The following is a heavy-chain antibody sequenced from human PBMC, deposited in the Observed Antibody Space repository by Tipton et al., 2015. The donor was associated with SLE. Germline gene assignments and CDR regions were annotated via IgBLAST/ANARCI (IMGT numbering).Heavy chain of an antibody. J-gene: IGHJ1*01. D-gene: IGHD3-9*01. V-gene: IGHV4-4*09. Sequence: TLSLTCAVYGGSFSGYYWSWIRQPPGKGLEWIGYIYTSGSTNYNPSLKSRVTISVDTSKNQFSLKLSSVTAADTAVYYCARAAGYYSSFFQHWGQGTLVTVS. CDR3: ARAAGYYSSFFQH. CDR1: GGSFSGYY. CDR2: IYTSGST.